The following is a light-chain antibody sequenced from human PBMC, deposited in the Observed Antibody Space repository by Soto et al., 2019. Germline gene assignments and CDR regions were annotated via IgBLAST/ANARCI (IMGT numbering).Light chain of an antibody. V-gene: IGLV2-14*01. J-gene: IGLJ1*01. CDR3: NSQRSSGTRV. CDR2: EVS. CDR1: SSDVGGYKH. Sequence: QSVLTQPASVSGSPGQSITISSTGTSSDVGGYKHVSWYQHHPGKAPKLMIYEVSNRPSGVSNRFSGSKSGYTASLTISGLQAEDEADYYCNSQRSSGTRVFGTGTKLTVL.